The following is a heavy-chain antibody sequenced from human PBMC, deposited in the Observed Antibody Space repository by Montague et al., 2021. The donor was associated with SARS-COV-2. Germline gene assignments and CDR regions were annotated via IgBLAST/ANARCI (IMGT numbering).Heavy chain of an antibody. J-gene: IGHJ3*02. V-gene: IGHV4-39*01. CDR3: SRPLVRGVPKAFDI. D-gene: IGHD3-10*01. Sequence: SETLSLTCTVSGGSITRKYYWGWIRQPPGKGLEWFGNIYYSGTTFINPSLKSRVTISVDASKNQLSLNLTSVTAADAAVYYCSRPLVRGVPKAFDIWGQGALVIVSS. CDR2: IYYSGTT. CDR1: GGSITRKYY.